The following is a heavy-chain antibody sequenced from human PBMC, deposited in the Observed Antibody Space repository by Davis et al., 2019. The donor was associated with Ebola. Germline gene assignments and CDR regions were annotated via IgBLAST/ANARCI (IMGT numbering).Heavy chain of an antibody. J-gene: IGHJ4*02. CDR2: THPNNFDT. CDR3: AREGWTTGLDS. V-gene: IGHV1-2*06. D-gene: IGHD1-1*01. Sequence: AASVKVSCKASGYTFTNYGINWVRQAPGQGLEWLGRTHPNNFDTNYGQRFQGRVTMTRDTAINTAYMELRSLKSDDTAIYFCAREGWTTGLDSWGLGTLVTVSS. CDR1: GYTFTNYG.